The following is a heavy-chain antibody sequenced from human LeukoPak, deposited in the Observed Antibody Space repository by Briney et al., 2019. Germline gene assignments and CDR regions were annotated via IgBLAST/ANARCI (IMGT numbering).Heavy chain of an antibody. D-gene: IGHD4-17*01. Sequence: SETLSLTCAVYGGSFSGYYWSWIRQPPGKGLEWIGEINHSGSTNYNPSLKSRVTISVDRSKNQFSLKLSSVTAADTAVYYCARAGDDYGDYVFDYWGQGTLVTVSS. CDR1: GGSFSGYY. J-gene: IGHJ4*02. V-gene: IGHV4-34*01. CDR3: ARAGDDYGDYVFDY. CDR2: INHSGST.